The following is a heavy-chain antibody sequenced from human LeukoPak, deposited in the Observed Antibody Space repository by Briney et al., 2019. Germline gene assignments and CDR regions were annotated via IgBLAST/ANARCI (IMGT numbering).Heavy chain of an antibody. J-gene: IGHJ4*02. CDR3: ARVGIDSSADY. CDR1: GYTFTSYD. Sequence: GASVTVSCTSSGYTFTSYDINWVRQATGQGLEWMGWMNPNSGNTGYAQKFQGRVTMTRNTSISTAYMELSSLRSEDTAVYYCARVGIDSSADYWGQGTLVTVSS. D-gene: IGHD3-22*01. CDR2: MNPNSGNT. V-gene: IGHV1-8*01.